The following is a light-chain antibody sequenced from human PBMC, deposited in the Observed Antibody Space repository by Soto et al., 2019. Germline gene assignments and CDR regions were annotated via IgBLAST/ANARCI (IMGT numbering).Light chain of an antibody. J-gene: IGKJ5*01. V-gene: IGKV1-5*01. Sequence: DIQMTQSPSTLSASVGDRVTITCRASQSISSWLAWYQQKPGKAPKLLIYDASSLESGVPSRFSGSGSGTDFTLTIRSLQPEDFATYYCQQYNTYSTFGQGTRLEIK. CDR1: QSISSW. CDR2: DAS. CDR3: QQYNTYST.